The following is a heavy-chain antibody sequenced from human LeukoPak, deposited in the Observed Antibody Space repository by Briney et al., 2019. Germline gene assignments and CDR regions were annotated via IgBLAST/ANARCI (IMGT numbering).Heavy chain of an antibody. CDR2: ISYDGSNK. J-gene: IGHJ4*02. CDR3: TTGGTYYYDSSGYYIY. D-gene: IGHD3-22*01. V-gene: IGHV3-30*03. Sequence: GGSLRLSCAASGFTFSSYGMHWVRQAPGKGLEWVAVISYDGSNKYYADSVKGRFTISRDNSKNTLYLQMNSLKTEDTAVYYCTTGGTYYYDSSGYYIYWGQGTLVTVSS. CDR1: GFTFSSYG.